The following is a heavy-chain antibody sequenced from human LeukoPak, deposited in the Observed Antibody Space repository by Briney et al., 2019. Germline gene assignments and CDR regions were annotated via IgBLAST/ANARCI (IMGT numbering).Heavy chain of an antibody. CDR2: TYSDSST. CDR1: GFTVSNNY. D-gene: IGHD2-21*02. J-gene: IGHJ3*02. V-gene: IGHV3-53*01. CDR3: VRKNRDFNAAFDI. Sequence: PGGSLRLSCAASGFTVSNNYMSWVRQAPGKGLEWVSITYSDSSTNYADSVKGRFTISRDTSQNTLSLQMNGLRAEGTAVYYCVRKNRDFNAAFDIWSQGTVVTVSS.